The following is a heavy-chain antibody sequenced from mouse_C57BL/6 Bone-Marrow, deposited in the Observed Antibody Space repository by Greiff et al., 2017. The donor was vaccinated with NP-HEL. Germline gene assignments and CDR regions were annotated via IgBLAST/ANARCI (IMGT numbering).Heavy chain of an antibody. J-gene: IGHJ3*01. CDR3: ASPYDYDVAWFAY. CDR1: GFTFSSYG. CDR2: ISSGGSYT. D-gene: IGHD2-4*01. V-gene: IGHV5-6*01. Sequence: EVKLVESGGDLVKPGGSLKLSCAASGFTFSSYGMSWVRQTPDKRLEWVATISSGGSYTYYPDSVKGRFTISRDNANYTLYLQMSSLKSEDTAMYYCASPYDYDVAWFAYWGQGTLVTVSA.